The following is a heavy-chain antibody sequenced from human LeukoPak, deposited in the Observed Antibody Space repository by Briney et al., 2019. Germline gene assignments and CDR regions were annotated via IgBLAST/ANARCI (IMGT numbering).Heavy chain of an antibody. CDR3: ARVGANYDFWSGYYAGGYFDY. CDR1: GYTFTSYD. D-gene: IGHD3-3*01. CDR2: MNPNSGNT. V-gene: IGHV1-8*01. J-gene: IGHJ4*02. Sequence: ASVKVSCKASGYTFTSYDINWVRQATGQGLEWMGWMNPNSGNTGYAQKFQGRVTMTRNTSISTAYKELSSLRSEDTAVYYCARVGANYDFWSGYYAGGYFDYWGQGTLVTVSS.